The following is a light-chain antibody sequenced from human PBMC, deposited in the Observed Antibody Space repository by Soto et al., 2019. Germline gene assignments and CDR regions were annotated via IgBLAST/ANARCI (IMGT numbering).Light chain of an antibody. CDR1: QDIAIY. J-gene: IGKJ4*01. CDR3: QQSNSSPPT. Sequence: IQLTQSPSSLSASVGDRVTITCRASQDIAIYLAWYQQKPGEAPKLLIYAASTLYGGVPSRFSGSGSGTDFTLTISSLQPEDFATYFCQQSNSSPPTFGGGTKVDIK. V-gene: IGKV1-9*01. CDR2: AAS.